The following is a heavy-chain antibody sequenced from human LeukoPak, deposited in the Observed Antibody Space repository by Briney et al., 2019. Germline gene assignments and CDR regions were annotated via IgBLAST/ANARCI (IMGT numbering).Heavy chain of an antibody. D-gene: IGHD1/OR15-1a*01. V-gene: IGHV3-7*01. CDR3: ARGSPWPSREHHFDF. CDR1: GFTFSSYW. Sequence: GGSLRLSCTVSGFTFSSYWMASVRQAPGKGLQWVANINQDGSQKYYVDSVKGRFTISGDNAKNSLYLQMNSLRAEDTAVYYCARGSPWPSREHHFDFWGQGTLVTVSS. J-gene: IGHJ4*02. CDR2: INQDGSQK.